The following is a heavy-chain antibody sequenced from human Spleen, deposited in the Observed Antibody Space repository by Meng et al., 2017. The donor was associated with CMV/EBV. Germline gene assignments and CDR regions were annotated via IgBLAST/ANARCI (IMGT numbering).Heavy chain of an antibody. D-gene: IGHD1/OR15-1a*01. J-gene: IGHJ4*02. CDR3: ARDYGTSRPFEY. V-gene: IGHV6-1*02. Sequence: RQSGPGLVKPSLAPSLTCPISGYSVSSTGFAWYWIRRSPSRGLEWLGRTYYMSKWDNDYAVSVKGRIAINPDTSKNQFFLQLNSVTPEDTAVYYCARDYGTSRPFEYWGQGILVTVSS. CDR2: TYYMSKWDN. CDR1: GYSVSSTGFA.